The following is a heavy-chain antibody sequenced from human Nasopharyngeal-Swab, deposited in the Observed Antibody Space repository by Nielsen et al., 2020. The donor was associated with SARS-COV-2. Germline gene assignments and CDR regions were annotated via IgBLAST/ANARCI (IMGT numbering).Heavy chain of an antibody. V-gene: IGHV4-59*13. CDR2: IYYSGST. D-gene: IGHD1-26*01. Sequence: PGKGLEWIGYIYYSGSTNYNPSLKNRVTISVDTSKNQFSLKLSSVTAADTAVYYCARDNSKWEPRFWFDPWGQGTLVTVSS. J-gene: IGHJ5*02. CDR3: ARDNSKWEPRFWFDP.